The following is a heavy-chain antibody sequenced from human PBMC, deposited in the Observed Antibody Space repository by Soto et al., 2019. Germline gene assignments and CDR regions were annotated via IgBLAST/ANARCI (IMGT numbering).Heavy chain of an antibody. CDR2: ISAYNGNT. V-gene: IGHV1-18*01. D-gene: IGHD7-27*01. J-gene: IGHJ6*03. Sequence: ASVKVSCKASGYTFTSYGISWVRQAPGQGLEWMGWISAYNGNTNYAQKLQGRVTMTTDTSTSTAYMELRSLRSDDTAVYYCARGVTGDRLNSNYYYYDMDVWGKGTTVTVSS. CDR3: ARGVTGDRLNSNYYYYDMDV. CDR1: GYTFTSYG.